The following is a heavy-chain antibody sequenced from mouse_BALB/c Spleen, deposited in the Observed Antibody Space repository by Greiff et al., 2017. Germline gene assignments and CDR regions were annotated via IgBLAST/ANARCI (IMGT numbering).Heavy chain of an antibody. CDR2: ISSGGSYT. Sequence: EVKLVESGGDLVKPGGSLNLSCAASGFTFSSYGMSWVRQTPDKRLEWVATISSGGSYTYYPDSVKGRFTISRDNAKNTLYLQMSSLKSEDTAMYYCARQRGMDYWGQGTSVTVSS. J-gene: IGHJ4*01. V-gene: IGHV5-6*01. CDR1: GFTFSSYG. CDR3: ARQRGMDY.